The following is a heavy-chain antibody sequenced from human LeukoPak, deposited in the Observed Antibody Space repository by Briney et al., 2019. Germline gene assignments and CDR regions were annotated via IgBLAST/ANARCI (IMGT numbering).Heavy chain of an antibody. CDR3: ARDRPDYGAERFAY. J-gene: IGHJ4*02. V-gene: IGHV3-13*01. Sequence: GGSLGLSCAASGFTFSNYDMHWVRRATGKGLEWVSGIGTAGDTYYPDSVKGRFTISRENAENSLYLQMNSLRAEDTAVYYCARDRPDYGAERFAYWGQGTLVTVSS. D-gene: IGHD4-17*01. CDR2: IGTAGDT. CDR1: GFTFSNYD.